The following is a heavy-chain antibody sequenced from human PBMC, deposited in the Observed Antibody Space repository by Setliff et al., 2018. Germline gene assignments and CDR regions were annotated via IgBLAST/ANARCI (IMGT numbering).Heavy chain of an antibody. Sequence: ETLSLPCTVYGASFSDYYWGWIRQPPGKGLEWIAEINHSGSTNFNPSLKTRVTMSVDPSKNQFALNLRSVTAADTAVYYCVRDRTAYSYGLDVWAQGTTVTVSS. J-gene: IGHJ6*02. CDR1: GASFSDYY. V-gene: IGHV4-34*10. CDR2: INHSGST. D-gene: IGHD5-18*01. CDR3: VRDRTAYSYGLDV.